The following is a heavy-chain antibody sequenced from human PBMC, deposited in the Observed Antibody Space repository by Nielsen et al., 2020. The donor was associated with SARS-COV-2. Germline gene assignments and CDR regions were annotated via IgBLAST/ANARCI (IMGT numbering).Heavy chain of an antibody. Sequence: GESLKISCAASGFTFSSYWMSWVRQAPGKGLEWVANIKQDGSEKYYVDSVKGRFTISRDNAKNSLYLQMNSLRAEDTAVYYCARDLYCSGGSCYSHGMDVWGQGTMVTVSS. CDR1: GFTFSSYW. D-gene: IGHD2-15*01. CDR2: IKQDGSEK. CDR3: ARDLYCSGGSCYSHGMDV. J-gene: IGHJ6*02. V-gene: IGHV3-7*03.